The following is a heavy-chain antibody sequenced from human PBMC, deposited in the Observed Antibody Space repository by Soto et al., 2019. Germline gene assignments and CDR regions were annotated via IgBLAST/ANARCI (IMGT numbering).Heavy chain of an antibody. CDR3: ARAVRCVGVGTCYSPFDD. Sequence: GGSLRLSCATPGFTFSSSWMDWVRQAPGKGLLWVSRINPDGRSTTYADSVKGRFTISRDNAKNTLYLQMDSLRAEDTAVYFCARAVRCVGVGTCYSPFDDWRQGTQVTVAS. J-gene: IGHJ4*02. CDR1: GFTFSSSW. V-gene: IGHV3-74*01. D-gene: IGHD2-15*01. CDR2: INPDGRST.